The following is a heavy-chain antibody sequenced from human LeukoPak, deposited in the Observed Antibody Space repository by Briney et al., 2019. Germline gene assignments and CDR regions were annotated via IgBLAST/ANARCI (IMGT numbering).Heavy chain of an antibody. V-gene: IGHV4-61*01. CDR3: ARALTGYYYLDY. Sequence: SETLSLTCTVSGGSVSSGFYYWSWIRQPPGKGLEWIGYIYYSGSTNYNPSLKSRVTISVDTSKNQFSLKLNSVTAADTAVYYCARALTGYYYLDYWGQGTQVTVSS. D-gene: IGHD3-9*01. CDR1: GGSVSSGFYY. J-gene: IGHJ4*02. CDR2: IYYSGST.